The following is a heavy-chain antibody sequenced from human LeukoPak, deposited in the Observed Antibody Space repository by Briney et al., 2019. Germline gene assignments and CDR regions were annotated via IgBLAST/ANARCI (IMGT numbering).Heavy chain of an antibody. CDR2: IKSKTDGGTT. J-gene: IGHJ4*02. CDR1: GFTFSNAW. CDR3: TTEGPPSMTTVTMYYFDY. V-gene: IGHV3-15*01. D-gene: IGHD4-17*01. Sequence: PGGSLRLSCAASGFTFSNAWMSWVRQAPGKVLEWVGRIKSKTDGGTTDYAAPVKGRVTISRDDSNTTLCLQMNSLKTEDTAVYYCTTEGPPSMTTVTMYYFDYWGQGTLVTVSS.